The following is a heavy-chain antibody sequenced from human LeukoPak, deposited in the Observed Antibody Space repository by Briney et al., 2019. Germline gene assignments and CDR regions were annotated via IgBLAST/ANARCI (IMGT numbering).Heavy chain of an antibody. J-gene: IGHJ4*02. CDR1: GGTFSSYA. CDR3: SRDPLDCSGGSCSDY. V-gene: IGHV1-69*05. CDR2: IIPIFGTA. Sequence: SVNVSCKASGGTFSSYAISWVRQAPGQGLEWMGRIIPIFGTANYAQNFQGRVTITTDESTSTAYMVLSSLRSEDTAVYYCSRDPLDCSGGSCSDYWGQGTLVTVSS. D-gene: IGHD2-15*01.